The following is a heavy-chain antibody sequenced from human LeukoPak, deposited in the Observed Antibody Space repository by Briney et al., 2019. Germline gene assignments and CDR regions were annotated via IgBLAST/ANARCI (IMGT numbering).Heavy chain of an antibody. CDR1: GGSFSGYY. V-gene: IGHV4-34*01. D-gene: IGHD5-18*01. CDR2: INHSGST. J-gene: IGHJ4*02. CDR3: ARQLWYYFDY. Sequence: SETLSLTCAVYGGSFSGYYWSWIRQPPGKGLEWIGEINHSGSTNYNPSLKSRVTISVDTSKNQFSLKLSSVTAADTAVYYCARQLWYYFDYWGQGTLVTVSS.